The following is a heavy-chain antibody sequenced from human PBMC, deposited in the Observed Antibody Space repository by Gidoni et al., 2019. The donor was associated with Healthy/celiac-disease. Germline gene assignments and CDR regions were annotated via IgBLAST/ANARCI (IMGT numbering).Heavy chain of an antibody. CDR1: GFTFSSYD. J-gene: IGHJ4*02. Sequence: EVQLVESGGGLVQPGGSLRLSCAASGFTFSSYDMHWVRQATGKGLEWVSAIGTAGDPYYPGSVKGRFTISRENAKNSLYLQMNSLRAGDTAVYYCARGIGFTTGAYGSGSYEGYYFDYWGQGTLVTVSS. D-gene: IGHD3-10*01. V-gene: IGHV3-13*05. CDR2: IGTAGDP. CDR3: ARGIGFTTGAYGSGSYEGYYFDY.